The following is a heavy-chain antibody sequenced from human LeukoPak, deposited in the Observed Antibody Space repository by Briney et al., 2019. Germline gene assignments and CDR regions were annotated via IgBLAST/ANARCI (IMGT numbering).Heavy chain of an antibody. V-gene: IGHV3-21*01. CDR3: AREGSYSSGWYYFDY. D-gene: IGHD6-19*01. CDR2: ISSSSSYI. Sequence: PGGSLRLSCAASGFTFSSYSMNWVRQAPGKGLEWVSSISSSSSYIYYADSVKGRFTISGDNAKNSLYLQMNSLRDEDTAVYYCAREGSYSSGWYYFDYWGQGTLVTVSS. CDR1: GFTFSSYS. J-gene: IGHJ4*02.